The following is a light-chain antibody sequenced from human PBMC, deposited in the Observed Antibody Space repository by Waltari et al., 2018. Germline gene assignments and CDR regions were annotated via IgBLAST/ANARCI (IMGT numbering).Light chain of an antibody. CDR2: GAS. Sequence: EIVLTQSPGTLSLSAGERATLFCKASQTLNSNYLAWYQQKPGQSPVLLIFGASRRATGIPDRFSGSGSGTDFTLTISRLETEDSALYYCQQYGSSPYSFGQGARVEIK. J-gene: IGKJ2*01. CDR3: QQYGSSPYS. CDR1: QTLNSNY. V-gene: IGKV3-20*01.